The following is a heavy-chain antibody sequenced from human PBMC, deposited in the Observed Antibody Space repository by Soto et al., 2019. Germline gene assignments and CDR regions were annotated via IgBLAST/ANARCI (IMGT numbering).Heavy chain of an antibody. CDR3: AHGGYYGSGSYYNGFDY. J-gene: IGHJ4*02. CDR2: ISYDGSNK. V-gene: IGHV3-30*03. CDR1: GFTFSSYG. Sequence: GGSLSLSCAASGFTFSSYGMHWVRQAPGKGLEWVAVISYDGSNKYYADSVKGRFTISRDNSKNTLYLQMNSLRAEDTAVYYCAHGGYYGSGSYYNGFDYWGQGTLVTVSS. D-gene: IGHD3-10*01.